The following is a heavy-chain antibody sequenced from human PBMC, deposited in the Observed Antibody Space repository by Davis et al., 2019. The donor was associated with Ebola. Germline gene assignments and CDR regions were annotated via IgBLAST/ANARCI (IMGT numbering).Heavy chain of an antibody. J-gene: IGHJ4*02. V-gene: IGHV3-23*01. CDR3: AKDSRGYNKPFDY. CDR2: IGGGGDDT. D-gene: IGHD5-18*01. Sequence: GESLKISCAASGFTFNYYAMSWVRQAQGKGLEWVSLIGGGGDDTYYPDSVKGRFTISRDNSKNMLFLQMNSLRAEDTAVYYCAKDSRGYNKPFDYWGQGTLVTVSS. CDR1: GFTFNYYA.